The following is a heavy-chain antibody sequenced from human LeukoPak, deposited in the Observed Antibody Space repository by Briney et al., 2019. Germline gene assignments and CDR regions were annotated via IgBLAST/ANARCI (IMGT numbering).Heavy chain of an antibody. V-gene: IGHV4-34*01. Sequence: SETLSLTCAVYGGSFSGYYWSWIRQPPGKGLEWIGEINHSGSTNYNPSLKSRVTISVDTSKNQFSLKLSSVTAADTAVYYCARGHRTYYGSGSSNRFPNAAKYYFDYWGQGTLVTVSS. J-gene: IGHJ4*02. CDR3: ARGHRTYYGSGSSNRFPNAAKYYFDY. CDR1: GGSFSGYY. D-gene: IGHD3-10*01. CDR2: INHSGST.